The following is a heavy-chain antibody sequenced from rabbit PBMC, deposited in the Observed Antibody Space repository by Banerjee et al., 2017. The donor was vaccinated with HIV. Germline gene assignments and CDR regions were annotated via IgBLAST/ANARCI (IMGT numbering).Heavy chain of an antibody. CDR2: ITAGSSGST. CDR3: ARDGGYADYGYALNL. CDR1: GFTISSSYW. J-gene: IGHJ4*01. D-gene: IGHD6-1*01. Sequence: QEQLEESGGDLVKPEGSLTLTCTASGFTISSSYWICWVRQAPGKGLEWIACITAGSSGSTYYASWAKGRFTISKTSSTTVTLQMTSLTAADTATYFCARDGGYADYGYALNLWGQGTLVTVS. V-gene: IGHV1S45*01.